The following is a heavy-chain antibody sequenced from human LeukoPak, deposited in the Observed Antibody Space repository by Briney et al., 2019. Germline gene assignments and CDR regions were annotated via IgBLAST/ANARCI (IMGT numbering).Heavy chain of an antibody. Sequence: QPGGSLTLSCAASGFTFSSYWTHCVRHAPGKWLVWVSRINSDGSSTTYADSVTGRFTISTDNAKNTLYLQMNSLRAEATAVYYCARGSFGWARQGYYYYMTSGAKGPRAPSP. CDR2: INSDGSST. CDR1: GFTFSSYW. J-gene: IGHJ6*03. D-gene: IGHD3-10*01. CDR3: ARGSFGWARQGYYYYMTS. V-gene: IGHV3-74*01.